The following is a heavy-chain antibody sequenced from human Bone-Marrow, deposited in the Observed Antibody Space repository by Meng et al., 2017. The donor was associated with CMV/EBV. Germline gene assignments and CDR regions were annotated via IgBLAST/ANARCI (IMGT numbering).Heavy chain of an antibody. CDR1: GFTFSSYS. CDR3: ARLSSRQLHGYYYGMDV. Sequence: GESLKISCAASGFTFSSYSMNWVRQAPGKGLEWVSSISSSSSYIYYADSVKGRFTISRDNAKNSLYLQMNSLRAEDTAVYYCARLSSRQLHGYYYGMDVWGQGTTVTFYS. D-gene: IGHD2-2*01. CDR2: ISSSSSYI. J-gene: IGHJ6*02. V-gene: IGHV3-21*01.